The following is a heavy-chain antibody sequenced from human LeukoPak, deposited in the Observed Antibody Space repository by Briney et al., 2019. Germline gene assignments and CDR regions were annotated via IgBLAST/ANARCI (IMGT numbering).Heavy chain of an antibody. J-gene: IGHJ6*03. V-gene: IGHV3-30*04. CDR2: ISFDGVNT. Sequence: GGSLRLSCAASGFTFSTYAIHWVRQAPGKGLEWVAVISFDGVNTFYADSVKGRFTISRDNAKNSLYLQMDSLRAEDTAVYYCARAASSSSSWRPYYYYYMDVWGKGTTVTVSS. D-gene: IGHD6-13*01. CDR1: GFTFSTYA. CDR3: ARAASSSSSWRPYYYYYMDV.